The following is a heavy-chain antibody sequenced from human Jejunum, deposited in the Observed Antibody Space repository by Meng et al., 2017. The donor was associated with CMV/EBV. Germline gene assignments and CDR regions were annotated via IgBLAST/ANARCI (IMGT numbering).Heavy chain of an antibody. Sequence: GFTFRSNDMHWVRQAPGEGLEWVAFIRNEGVNNYYADSVKGRFTISRDNAKNTLFLQMNSLRADDTALYYCAKGQRTSIYYYGMDVWGQGTTVTVSS. V-gene: IGHV3-30*02. D-gene: IGHD2-2*01. CDR2: IRNEGVNN. CDR3: AKGQRTSIYYYGMDV. J-gene: IGHJ6*02. CDR1: GFTFRSND.